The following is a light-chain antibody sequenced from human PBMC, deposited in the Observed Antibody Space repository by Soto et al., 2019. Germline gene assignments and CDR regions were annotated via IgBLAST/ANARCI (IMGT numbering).Light chain of an antibody. V-gene: IGLV1-44*01. CDR2: SNN. CDR3: AAWDGSLSAVL. CDR1: SSSIGSNA. Sequence: QSALTQPPSASGTPGQSVTISCSGSSSSIGSNAVNWYQHIPGTAPKLLIYSNNQRPSGVPDRFSGSKSGTSASLAISGLQSEDEADYYCAAWDGSLSAVLFGGGTKVTVL. J-gene: IGLJ2*01.